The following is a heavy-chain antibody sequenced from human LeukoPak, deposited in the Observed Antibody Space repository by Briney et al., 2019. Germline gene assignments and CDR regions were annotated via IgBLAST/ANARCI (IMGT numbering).Heavy chain of an antibody. CDR1: GFTFSDYY. V-gene: IGHV3-11*01. CDR2: ITSSGSTI. J-gene: IGHJ6*02. D-gene: IGHD6-13*01. Sequence: GGSLRLSCAASGFTFSDYYVSWIRQAPGKGLEWVSYITSSGSTIYYADSVKGRFTTSRDNAKNSLYLQMNSLRVEDTAVYYCARWLRGIAEEDGMDVWGQGTTVTVSS. CDR3: ARWLRGIAEEDGMDV.